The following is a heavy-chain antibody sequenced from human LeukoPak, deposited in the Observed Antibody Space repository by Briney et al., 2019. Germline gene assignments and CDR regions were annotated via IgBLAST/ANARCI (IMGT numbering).Heavy chain of an antibody. V-gene: IGHV4-4*02. D-gene: IGHD6-19*01. CDR3: AREVAAGSYRGFDY. CDR1: GDSISTNNW. Sequence: PSGTLSLTCAVSGDSISTNNWWQWVRQSPGKGLEWMGEVYHNGDSHFNPSLKTRVIMSVDTSKNQFSLKLNFVTAADTATYYCAREVAAGSYRGFDYWGQGTLVTVYS. CDR2: VYHNGDS. J-gene: IGHJ4*01.